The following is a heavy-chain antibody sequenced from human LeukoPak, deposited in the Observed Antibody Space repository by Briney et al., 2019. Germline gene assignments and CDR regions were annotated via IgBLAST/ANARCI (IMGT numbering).Heavy chain of an antibody. V-gene: IGHV3-21*01. CDR3: ASQYSGSYVDPDY. CDR2: ISSSSSYI. D-gene: IGHD1-26*01. Sequence: PGGSLRLSCAASGFTFSSYSMNWVRQAPGKGLEWVSSISSSSSYIYYADSVKGRFTISRDNAKNSLYLQMNSLRAEDTAVYYCASQYSGSYVDPDYWGQGTLVTVSS. J-gene: IGHJ4*02. CDR1: GFTFSSYS.